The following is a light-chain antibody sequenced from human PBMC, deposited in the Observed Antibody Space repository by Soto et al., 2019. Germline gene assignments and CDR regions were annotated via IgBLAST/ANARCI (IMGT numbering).Light chain of an antibody. V-gene: IGKV3-15*01. CDR1: QGIGST. CDR2: GAS. CDR3: QQYNNWPHT. J-gene: IGKJ2*01. Sequence: EIVMTQSPAALSVSPGEGATLSCRASQGIGSTLAWYQQKPGQTLRLLIYGASTRAAGVPARFSGSGSGTDFTLTINSLQSEDFAVYYCQQYNNWPHTFGQGTKVDIK.